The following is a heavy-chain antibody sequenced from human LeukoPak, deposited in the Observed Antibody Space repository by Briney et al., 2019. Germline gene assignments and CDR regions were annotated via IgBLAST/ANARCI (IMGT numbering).Heavy chain of an antibody. J-gene: IGHJ4*02. CDR3: ARELPRLSRVVTASTNDY. CDR2: ISSSSSYI. CDR1: GFTFSSYS. Sequence: GGSLRLSCAASGFTFSSYSMNWVRQAPGKGLEWVSSISSSSSYIYYADSVKGRFTISRDNAKNSLYLQMNSLRAEDTAVYYCARELPRLSRVVTASTNDYWGQGTLVTVSS. D-gene: IGHD2-21*02. V-gene: IGHV3-21*01.